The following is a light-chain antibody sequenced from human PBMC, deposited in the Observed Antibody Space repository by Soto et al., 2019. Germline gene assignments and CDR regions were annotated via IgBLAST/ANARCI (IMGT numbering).Light chain of an antibody. V-gene: IGLV2-14*03. CDR1: SSDVGAYNS. CDR2: DVS. Sequence: QSALTQPASVSGSPGQSITLSCTGTSSDVGAYNSVSWYQQHPGKAPKLIIYDVSTRPSGVSNRFSGSKSGNTASLTISGLQAEDEADYSCSSSTTSTTRVFGTGTKLTVL. CDR3: SSSTTSTTRV. J-gene: IGLJ1*01.